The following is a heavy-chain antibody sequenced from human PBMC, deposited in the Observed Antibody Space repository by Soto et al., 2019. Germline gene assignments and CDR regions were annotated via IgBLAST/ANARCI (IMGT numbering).Heavy chain of an antibody. D-gene: IGHD3-16*01. CDR3: ARSRTGNTYGGRDV. CDR1: GFAVSSNY. V-gene: IGHV3-66*01. Sequence: EVQLVESGGDLVQPGGSLRLSCAASGFAVSSNYMTWVRQAPGKGLEWVSVIHSGGDTHYADSVRGRFTISRDNSKSTPYLQMDSLRAEDTAGYYCARSRTGNTYGGRDVWGQGTTVTVSS. CDR2: IHSGGDT. J-gene: IGHJ6*02.